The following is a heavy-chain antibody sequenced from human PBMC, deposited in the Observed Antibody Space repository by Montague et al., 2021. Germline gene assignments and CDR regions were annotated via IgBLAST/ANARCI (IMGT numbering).Heavy chain of an antibody. Sequence: SETRSLTCTVSSGSIFHAHWWWVRQPPGKGLEWLGSMFYGGATSNNPSLKSRVTMSIDTSTNQFSLKLRFVTAADTAVYYCAKQDYFVSGTSYKGFDPWGQGILVTVSS. CDR3: AKQDYFVSGTSYKGFDP. D-gene: IGHD3-10*01. CDR2: MFYGGAT. J-gene: IGHJ5*02. CDR1: SGSIFHAH. V-gene: IGHV4-59*08.